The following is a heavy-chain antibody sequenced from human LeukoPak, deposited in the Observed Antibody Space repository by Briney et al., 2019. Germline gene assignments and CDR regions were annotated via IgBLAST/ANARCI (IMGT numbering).Heavy chain of an antibody. D-gene: IGHD3-22*01. CDR2: IYTSGST. CDR1: GDSISSYY. Sequence: PSETLSLTCTVSGDSISSYYWSWIRQPPGKGLEWIGRIYTSGSTNYNPSLKSRVTISVDTSKNQFSLKLSSVTAADTAVYYCAREVKDYYDSSGSPRPFDYWGQGTLVTVSS. CDR3: AREVKDYYDSSGSPRPFDY. J-gene: IGHJ4*02. V-gene: IGHV4-4*08.